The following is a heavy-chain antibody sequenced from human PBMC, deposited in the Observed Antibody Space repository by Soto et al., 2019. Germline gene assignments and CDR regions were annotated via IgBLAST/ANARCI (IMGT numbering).Heavy chain of an antibody. CDR2: IIPIFGTA. D-gene: IGHD2-21*02. V-gene: IGHV1-69*13. J-gene: IGHJ2*01. Sequence: GASVKVSCKGSGGTFSSYAISWGRQAPGQGLEWMGGIIPIFGTANYAQKFQGRVTLPADESTSTAYMELSSLRSEDTAVYYCARESGCVGDCYSEPDWYFDLWGRGTLVTVSS. CDR3: ARESGCVGDCYSEPDWYFDL. CDR1: GGTFSSYA.